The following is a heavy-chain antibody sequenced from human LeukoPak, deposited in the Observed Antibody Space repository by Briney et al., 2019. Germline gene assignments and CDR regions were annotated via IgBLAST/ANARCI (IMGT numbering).Heavy chain of an antibody. V-gene: IGHV1-69*13. D-gene: IGHD2-2*01. CDR3: ARGGTEWDIVVVPAAISSDYFDY. CDR1: GGTFSSYA. J-gene: IGHJ4*02. Sequence: ASVTVSCTASGGTFSSYAISWVRQAPGQGLEWMGGIIPIFGTANYAQKFQGRVTITADESTSTAYMELSSLRSEDTAVYYCARGGTEWDIVVVPAAISSDYFDYWGQGTLVTVSS. CDR2: IIPIFGTA.